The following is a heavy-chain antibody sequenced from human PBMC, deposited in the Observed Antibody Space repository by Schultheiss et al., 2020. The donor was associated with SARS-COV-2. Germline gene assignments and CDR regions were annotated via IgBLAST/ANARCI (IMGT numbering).Heavy chain of an antibody. V-gene: IGHV3-21*04. Sequence: GGSLRLSCAASGFTFSSNYMSWVRQAPGKGLEWVSSISSSSSYIYYADSVKGRFTISRDNAKNSLYLQMNSLRAEDTAVYYCARGRPTIFGVVIMRQGNYFDYWGQGTLVTVSS. J-gene: IGHJ4*02. D-gene: IGHD3-3*01. CDR2: ISSSSSYI. CDR3: ARGRPTIFGVVIMRQGNYFDY. CDR1: GFTFSSNY.